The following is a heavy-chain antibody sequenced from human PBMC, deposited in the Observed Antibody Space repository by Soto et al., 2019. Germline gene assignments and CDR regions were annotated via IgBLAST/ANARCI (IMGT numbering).Heavy chain of an antibody. Sequence: SETLSLTCTVSGGSISSSSYYWGWIRQPPGKGLEWIGGIYYSGSTYYNPSLKSRVTISVDTSKNQFSLKLSSVTAADTAVYYCARTELSGYSEEAPDWFDPWGQGTLVTVSS. V-gene: IGHV4-39*01. CDR3: ARTELSGYSEEAPDWFDP. J-gene: IGHJ5*02. CDR1: GGSISSSSYY. CDR2: IYYSGST. D-gene: IGHD3-3*01.